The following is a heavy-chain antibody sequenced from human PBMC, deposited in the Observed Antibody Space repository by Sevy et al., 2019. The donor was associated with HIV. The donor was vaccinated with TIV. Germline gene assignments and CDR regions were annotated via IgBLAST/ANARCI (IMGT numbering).Heavy chain of an antibody. CDR1: GFTSSSYA. CDR3: ARDRDTSATGTLFDY. CDR2: LSDSGVST. D-gene: IGHD3-9*01. Sequence: QLGGSLRLSCAASGFTSSSYAMSWVRQPPGRGLEWVSTLSDSGVSTYYADSVKGRFTISRDNSKNILYLQMNSLRAEDTAVYYCARDRDTSATGTLFDYWGQGTLVTVSS. V-gene: IGHV3-23*01. J-gene: IGHJ4*02.